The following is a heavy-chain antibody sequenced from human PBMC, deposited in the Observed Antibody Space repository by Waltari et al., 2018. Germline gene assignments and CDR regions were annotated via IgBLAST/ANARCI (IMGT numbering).Heavy chain of an antibody. J-gene: IGHJ4*02. V-gene: IGHV3-53*01. CDR3: ASDGGYGDYASDY. CDR2: IDSGGST. CDR1: GFTVSSNY. D-gene: IGHD4-17*01. Sequence: EVQLVESGGGLIQPGGSLRLSCAASGFTVSSNYMSWVRQAPGKGLGWFSVIDSGGSTYYADSVKGRFTISRDNSKNTLYLQMNSLRAEDTAVYYCASDGGYGDYASDYWGQGTLVTVSS.